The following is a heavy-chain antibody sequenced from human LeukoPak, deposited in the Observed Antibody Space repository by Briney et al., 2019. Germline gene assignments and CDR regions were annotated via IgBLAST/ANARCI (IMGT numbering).Heavy chain of an antibody. CDR3: ARAGKEPYQLLHYYYYGMDV. J-gene: IGHJ6*02. CDR1: GGTFSNYA. V-gene: IGHV1-69*13. CDR2: IIPIFGTA. D-gene: IGHD2-2*01. Sequence: SVTVSCTASGGTFSNYAINWVRQAPGQGLEWMGGIIPIFGTANYAQKFQGRVTITADESTSTAYMELSSLRSEDTAVYYCARAGKEPYQLLHYYYYGMDVWGQGTTVTVSS.